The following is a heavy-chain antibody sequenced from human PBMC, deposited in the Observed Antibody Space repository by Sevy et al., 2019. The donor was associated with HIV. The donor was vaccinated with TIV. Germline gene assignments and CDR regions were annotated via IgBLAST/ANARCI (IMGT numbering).Heavy chain of an antibody. CDR1: GYTFTSHG. V-gene: IGHV1-18*01. CDR3: ARDLPPLDYYGSGSYYTSDY. J-gene: IGHJ4*02. CDR2: ISTYNDDT. D-gene: IGHD3-10*01. Sequence: ASVKVSCKASGYTFTSHGISWVRQAPGQGLKWVGWISTYNDDTKYAQKVQGRVTMTTDTSTTTVFMELRSLRSDDTAIYYCARDLPPLDYYGSGSYYTSDYWGQGTLVTVSS.